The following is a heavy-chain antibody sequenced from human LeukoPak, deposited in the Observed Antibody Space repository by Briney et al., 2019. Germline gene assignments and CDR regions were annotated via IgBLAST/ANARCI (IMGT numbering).Heavy chain of an antibody. CDR3: AKEYGLRYFDWLLNYFDY. J-gene: IGHJ4*02. CDR2: ISGCGGST. V-gene: IGHV3-23*01. CDR1: GFTFSSYA. Sequence: PGGSLRLSCAASGFTFSSYAMSWVRQAAGKGLEWVSAISGCGGSTYYADSVKGRFTISRDNSKNTLYLQMNSLRAEDTAVYYCAKEYGLRYFDWLLNYFDYWGQGTLVTVSS. D-gene: IGHD3-9*01.